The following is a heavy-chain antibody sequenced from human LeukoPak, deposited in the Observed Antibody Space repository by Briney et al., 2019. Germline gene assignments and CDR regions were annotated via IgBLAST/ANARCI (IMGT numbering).Heavy chain of an antibody. CDR1: GFTFSSYW. Sequence: GGSLRLSCAASGFTFSSYWMHWVRQAPGKGLVWVSRINSDGSSTSYADSVKGRFTISRDNSKTTLYLQMNSLRAEDTAVYYCARMYCSRGSCYPLFYYYAMDVWGQGTTVTVSS. CDR2: INSDGSST. V-gene: IGHV3-74*01. J-gene: IGHJ6*02. D-gene: IGHD2-15*01. CDR3: ARMYCSRGSCYPLFYYYAMDV.